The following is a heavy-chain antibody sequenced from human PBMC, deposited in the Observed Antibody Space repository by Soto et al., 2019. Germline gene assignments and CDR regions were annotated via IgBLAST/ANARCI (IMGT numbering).Heavy chain of an antibody. D-gene: IGHD3-22*01. CDR3: ARGRAVRYYDSSGYRPNFDY. J-gene: IGHJ4*02. V-gene: IGHV1-2*06. CDR1: GYTFTAYY. Sequence: ASVKVSCKASGYTFTAYYMYWVRQAPGQGLEWVGRINPKSGDTNYAQRFQGRVTMTRDTSIGTAYMELSSLRSEDTAVYYCARGRAVRYYDSSGYRPNFDYWGQGTLVTVSS. CDR2: INPKSGDT.